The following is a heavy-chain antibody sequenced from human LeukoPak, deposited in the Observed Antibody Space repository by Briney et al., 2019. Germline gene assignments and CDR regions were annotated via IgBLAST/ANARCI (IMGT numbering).Heavy chain of an antibody. CDR1: GASLRSSDYY. Sequence: SETLSLTCVLSGASLRSSDYYWACVRQPPGKGLEWIGTVYYYGSTYYNPSLTSRVTISVDTSKNSFSLNVTALTAADTAMHYCARHGNWEPFDYWGQGSLVTVSS. CDR3: ARHGNWEPFDY. V-gene: IGHV4-39*01. CDR2: VYYYGST. J-gene: IGHJ4*02. D-gene: IGHD1-1*01.